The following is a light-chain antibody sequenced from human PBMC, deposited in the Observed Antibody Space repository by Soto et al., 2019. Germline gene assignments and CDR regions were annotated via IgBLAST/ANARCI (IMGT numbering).Light chain of an antibody. J-gene: IGKJ1*01. Sequence: DIQMTQSPSTLSASVGDRVTITCRASQTISSWLAWYQAKPGKAPKLLIYKASNLGSGVPSRFSGSGPGTEFTLTISSLQPDDFATYYCQQYNTYWTFGQGTKVEIK. V-gene: IGKV1-5*03. CDR1: QTISSW. CDR2: KAS. CDR3: QQYNTYWT.